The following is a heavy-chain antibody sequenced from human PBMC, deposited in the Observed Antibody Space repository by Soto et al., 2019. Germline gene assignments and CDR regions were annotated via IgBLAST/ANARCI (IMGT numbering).Heavy chain of an antibody. CDR2: IYYTGST. CDR1: GGSISSGGYY. V-gene: IGHV4-31*03. Sequence: PSETLSLTCTVSGGSISSGGYYWSWILHHPGKGLEWIGYIYYTGSTYYNPSLKSRVTISVDTSKNQFSLQLSSVTAADSAVYYCARESRDFYYYYLDVWGKGTTVTVSS. CDR3: ARESRDFYYYYLDV. J-gene: IGHJ6*03.